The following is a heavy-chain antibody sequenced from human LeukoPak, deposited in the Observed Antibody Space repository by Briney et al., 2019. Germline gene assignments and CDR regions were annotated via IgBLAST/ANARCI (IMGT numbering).Heavy chain of an antibody. CDR2: MNPNSGNT. V-gene: IGHV1-8*03. J-gene: IGHJ4*02. CDR3: ARALDCSGGSCQSH. Sequence: GAPVKVSCKASGYTFTSYDINWVRQATGQGLEWMGWMNPNSGNTGYAQKFQGRVTITRNTSISTAYMELSSLRSEDTAVCYCARALDCSGGSCQSHWGQGTLVTVSS. D-gene: IGHD2-15*01. CDR1: GYTFTSYD.